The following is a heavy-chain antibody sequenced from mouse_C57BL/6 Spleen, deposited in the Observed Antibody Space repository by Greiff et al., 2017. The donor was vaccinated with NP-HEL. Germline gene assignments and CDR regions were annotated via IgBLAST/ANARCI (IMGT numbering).Heavy chain of an antibody. CDR2: IDPSDSYT. Sequence: VQLQQPGAELVKPGASVKLSCKASGYTFTSYWMQWVKQRPGQGLEWIGEIDPSDSYTNYNQKFKGKATLTVDTSSSTAYMQLSSLTSEDSAVYYCARPSSPAWFAYWGQGTLVTVSA. J-gene: IGHJ3*01. V-gene: IGHV1-50*01. D-gene: IGHD6-1*01. CDR3: ARPSSPAWFAY. CDR1: GYTFTSYW.